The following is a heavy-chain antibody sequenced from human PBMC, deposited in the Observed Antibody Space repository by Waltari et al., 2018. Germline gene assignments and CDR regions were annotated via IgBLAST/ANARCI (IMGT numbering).Heavy chain of an antibody. D-gene: IGHD7-27*01. CDR2: INHSGST. V-gene: IGHV4-34*01. CDR3: ARGMSAAGEGYYYYMDV. Sequence: QVQLQQWGAGLLKPSETLSLTCAVYGGSFSGYYWSWIRQPPGKGLEWIGEINHSGSTNYNPALKSRVTISVDTSKNQFSLKLSSVTAADTAVYYCARGMSAAGEGYYYYMDVWGKGTTVTVSS. CDR1: GGSFSGYY. J-gene: IGHJ6*03.